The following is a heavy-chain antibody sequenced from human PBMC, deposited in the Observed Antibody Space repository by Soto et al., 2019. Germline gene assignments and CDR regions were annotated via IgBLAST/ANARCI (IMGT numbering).Heavy chain of an antibody. J-gene: IGHJ2*01. CDR1: GYTFTNYG. CDR3: ARCYCSVGSCYSCWHFDL. Sequence: ASVKVSCKVSGYTFTNYGMSWVRQAPGQGLEWMGWISAYNGNTNHAQNFQGRVTVTTDTSTNTAYMELRSLRSDDTAVYYCARCYCSVGSCYSCWHFDLWGRGALVTVSS. V-gene: IGHV1-18*01. CDR2: ISAYNGNT. D-gene: IGHD2-15*01.